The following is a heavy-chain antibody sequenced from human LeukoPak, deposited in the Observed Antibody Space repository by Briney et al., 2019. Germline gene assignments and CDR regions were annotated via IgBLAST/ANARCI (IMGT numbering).Heavy chain of an antibody. CDR1: GFTFSNYW. J-gene: IGHJ4*02. CDR3: ARVGGQWLVHGGSDY. D-gene: IGHD6-19*01. V-gene: IGHV3-7*01. CDR2: IKGSDK. Sequence: GGSLRLSCVGSGFTFSNYWMNWVRQAPGKGLEWVANIKGSDKGHVDSVKGRFSVSRDDARNSLYLQMDSLRAEDTAVYYCARVGGQWLVHGGSDYWGQGTLVTVSS.